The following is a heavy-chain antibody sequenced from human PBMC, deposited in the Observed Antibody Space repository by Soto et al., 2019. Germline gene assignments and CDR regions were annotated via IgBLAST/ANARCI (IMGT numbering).Heavy chain of an antibody. D-gene: IGHD6-13*01. J-gene: IGHJ6*02. CDR1: GFTFSSYG. CDR2: IWYDGSNK. Sequence: GGSLRLSCAASGFTFSSYGMHWVRQAPGKGLEWVAVIWYDGSNKYYADSVKGRFTISRDNSKNTLYLQMNSLRAEDTAVYYCARDXKGSSWYQPDYYYGMDVWGQGTTVTVSS. CDR3: ARDXKGSSWYQPDYYYGMDV. V-gene: IGHV3-33*01.